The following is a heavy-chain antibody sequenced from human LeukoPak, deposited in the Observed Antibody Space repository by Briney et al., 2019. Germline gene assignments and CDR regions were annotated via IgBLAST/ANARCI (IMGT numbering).Heavy chain of an antibody. D-gene: IGHD3-22*01. Sequence: SETLSLTCTVSGGSISSSSYYWGWIRQPPGKGLEWIGSIYYSGSTYYNPSLKSRVTISVDTSKNQFSLKLSSVTAADTAVYYCARDYYYDSSGPTTGAFDIWGQGTMVTVSS. CDR3: ARDYYYDSSGPTTGAFDI. J-gene: IGHJ3*02. V-gene: IGHV4-39*07. CDR1: GGSISSSSYY. CDR2: IYYSGST.